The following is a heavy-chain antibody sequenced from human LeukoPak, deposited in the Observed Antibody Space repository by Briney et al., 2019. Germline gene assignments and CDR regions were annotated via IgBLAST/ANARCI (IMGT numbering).Heavy chain of an antibody. CDR3: AKDLYSGSRRIFDY. CDR2: ISYDGSNK. CDR1: GFTFSSHS. D-gene: IGHD1-26*01. J-gene: IGHJ4*02. Sequence: GGSLRLSCEVSGFTFSSHSMNWVRQAPGKGLDWVAVISYDGSNKYYADSVKGRFTISRDNSKNTLYLQMNSLRAEDTAVYYCAKDLYSGSRRIFDYWGRGTLVTVSS. V-gene: IGHV3-30*18.